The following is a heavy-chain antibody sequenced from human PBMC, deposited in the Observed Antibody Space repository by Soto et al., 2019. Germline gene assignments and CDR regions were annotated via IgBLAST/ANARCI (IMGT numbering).Heavy chain of an antibody. CDR3: ARVYYYGSGSYDEENWFDP. CDR2: IYYSGST. J-gene: IGHJ5*02. Sequence: SETLSLTCTVSGGSVSSGSYYWSWIRQPPGKGLEWIGYIYYSGSTNYNPSLKSRVTISVDTSKNQFSLKLSSVTAADTAVYYCARVYYYGSGSYDEENWFDPWGQGTLVTVSS. CDR1: GGSVSSGSYY. V-gene: IGHV4-61*01. D-gene: IGHD3-10*01.